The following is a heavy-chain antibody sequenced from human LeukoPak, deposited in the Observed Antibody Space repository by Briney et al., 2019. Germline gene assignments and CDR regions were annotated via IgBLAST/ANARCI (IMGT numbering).Heavy chain of an antibody. CDR1: GFIFTYYA. J-gene: IGHJ3*02. V-gene: IGHV3-23*01. CDR2: ISIRGDGT. D-gene: IGHD3-22*01. Sequence: PGGSLRLSCAASGFIFTYYAMNWVRQAPGKGLEWVSSISIRGDGTYYADSVKGRFTISRDNSKNTLYLQMNSLRAEDTAVYYCAKETLVLRITMIVWHPQDAFDIWGQGTMVTVSS. CDR3: AKETLVLRITMIVWHPQDAFDI.